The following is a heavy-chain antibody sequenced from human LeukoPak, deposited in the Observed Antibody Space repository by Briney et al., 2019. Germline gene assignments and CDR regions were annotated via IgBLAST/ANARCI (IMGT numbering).Heavy chain of an antibody. CDR3: AKFNFDWNPDY. V-gene: IGHV3-23*01. J-gene: IGHJ4*02. D-gene: IGHD3-9*01. CDR1: GFTFSTYA. Sequence: GGSLRLSCAASGFTFSTYAMSWVRQAPGKGLEWVSAISGIGSTYYADSVKGRFTISRDNSENTVHLQMNSLRAEDTAAYYCAKFNFDWNPDYWGQGTLVTVSS. CDR2: ISGIGST.